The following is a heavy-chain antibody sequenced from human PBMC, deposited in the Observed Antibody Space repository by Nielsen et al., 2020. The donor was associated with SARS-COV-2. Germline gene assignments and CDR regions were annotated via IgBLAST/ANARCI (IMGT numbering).Heavy chain of an antibody. J-gene: IGHJ6*02. V-gene: IGHV3-30*18. Sequence: GESLKISCAASGFTFSSYGMHWVRQAPGKGLEWVAVISYDGSNKYYADSVKGRFTISRDNSKNTLYLQMNSLRAEDTAVYYCTNTKIPSVDYYYGMDVWGQGTTVTVSS. CDR3: TNTKIPSVDYYYGMDV. D-gene: IGHD4-23*01. CDR1: GFTFSSYG. CDR2: ISYDGSNK.